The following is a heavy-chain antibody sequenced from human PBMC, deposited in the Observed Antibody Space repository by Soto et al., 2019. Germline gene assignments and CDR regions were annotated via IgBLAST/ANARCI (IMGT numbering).Heavy chain of an antibody. Sequence: PSETLSLTCAVYGGSFSGYYWSWIRQPPGKGLEWIGEINHSGSTNYNPSLKSRVTISVDTSKNQFSLKLSSVTAADTAVYYCARILYGGKGGWLDPGGQGTLVTVSS. J-gene: IGHJ5*02. CDR2: INHSGST. D-gene: IGHD2-15*01. CDR1: GGSFSGYY. CDR3: ARILYGGKGGWLDP. V-gene: IGHV4-34*01.